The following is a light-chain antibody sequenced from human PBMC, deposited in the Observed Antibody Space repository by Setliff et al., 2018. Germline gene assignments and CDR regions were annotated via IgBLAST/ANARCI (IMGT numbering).Light chain of an antibody. J-gene: IGLJ2*01. CDR2: DVS. CDR3: AAWDDSLNGSVV. CDR1: SNDVGAYDL. V-gene: IGLV2-14*03. Sequence: QSVLTQPASVSGSPGQSITISCSGTSNDVGAYDLVSWYQQHPGKVPKLIIFDVSNRPSGVSHRFSGSKSGNTASLTISGLQADDEADYYCAAWDDSLNGSVVFGGGTKVTVL.